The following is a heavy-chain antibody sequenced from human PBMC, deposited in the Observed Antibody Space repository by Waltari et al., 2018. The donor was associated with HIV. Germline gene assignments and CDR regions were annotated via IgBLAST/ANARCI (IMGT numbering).Heavy chain of an antibody. D-gene: IGHD2-2*01. CDR3: VRDSLPKCAAGSCYRK. J-gene: IGHJ1*01. CDR2: SRRLSYGWTS. Sequence: EVRLEESGGGVVTPGRSLRLTCVTSGFNFEHYALSWFRQSPREGPDGGGVSRRLSYGWTSDYRASTKGRVIISRDDSQKVVFFDVTSLESEDTGVYYCVRDSLPKCAAGSCYRKWGQGT. CDR1: GFNFEHYA. V-gene: IGHV3-49*05.